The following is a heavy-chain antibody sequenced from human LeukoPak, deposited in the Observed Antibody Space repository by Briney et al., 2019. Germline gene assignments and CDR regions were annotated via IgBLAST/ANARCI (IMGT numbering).Heavy chain of an antibody. D-gene: IGHD3-22*01. CDR1: GGSISSYY. J-gene: IGHJ6*02. Sequence: SETLSLTCTVSGGSISSYYWNWIRQPPGKGLEWIGYIYYSGSTNYNPSLKSRVTISVDTSKNQFSLKLSSVTAADTAVYYCARGAKYYDSSGYGHYGMDVWGQGTTVTVSS. V-gene: IGHV4-59*01. CDR3: ARGAKYYDSSGYGHYGMDV. CDR2: IYYSGST.